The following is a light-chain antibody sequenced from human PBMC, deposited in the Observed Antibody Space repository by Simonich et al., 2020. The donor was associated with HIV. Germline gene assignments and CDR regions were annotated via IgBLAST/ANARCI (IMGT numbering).Light chain of an antibody. J-gene: IGKJ4*01. Sequence: EIVLTQSQDIQSVTPKEKDTITCRARQSSGNSLHGYQKKPDQSPKILIKYASQSISGVPSMFSCSGSGTDFNLTINRLEAEDAAAYYCHQSSSLPLTFGGGTKVEI. CDR3: HQSSSLPLT. CDR1: QSSGNS. V-gene: IGKV6D-21*02. CDR2: YAS.